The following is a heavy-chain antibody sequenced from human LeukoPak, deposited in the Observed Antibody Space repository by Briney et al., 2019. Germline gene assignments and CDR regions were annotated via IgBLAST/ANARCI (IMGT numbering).Heavy chain of an antibody. D-gene: IGHD3-3*01. CDR1: GYTFTSYD. V-gene: IGHV1-8*01. Sequence: GASVKVSCKASGYTFTSYDINWVRQATGQGLEWMGWMNPNRGSTGYAQKFQGRVTMTINTSISKAYIKLNSLIYEDTAVYTCARCPQYDCGSGYSEGEWFDPGCQGKLVIV. CDR3: ARCPQYDCGSGYSEGEWFDP. J-gene: IGHJ5*02. CDR2: MNPNRGST.